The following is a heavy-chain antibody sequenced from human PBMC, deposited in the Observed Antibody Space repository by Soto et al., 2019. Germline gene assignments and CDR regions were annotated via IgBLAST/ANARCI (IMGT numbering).Heavy chain of an antibody. CDR3: ARGLPRMTSRAYFDP. CDR1: GIIFKNYA. CDR2: ISYGGTNS. Sequence: QVQLVESGGGVVQPGRSLRLSCAASGIIFKNYAMHWVRQAPGKGLEWVAVISYGGTNSHYAVSVKDRFTISRDNSKSTLFLQVSSLRTEDSAVYYCARGLPRMTSRAYFDPWGQGTRVTVSS. J-gene: IGHJ5*02. V-gene: IGHV3-30-3*01. D-gene: IGHD2-2*01.